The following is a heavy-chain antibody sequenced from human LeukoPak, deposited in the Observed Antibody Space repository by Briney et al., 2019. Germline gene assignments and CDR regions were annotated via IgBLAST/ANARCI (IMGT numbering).Heavy chain of an antibody. Sequence: GGSLRLSCAVSGFTFSRYWMHWVRQAPGKGLVWVSRISSDGSHTFHADSVKGRFAMSRDNAKNTLYLQMNSLRVEDTAVYYCGRITGAYNLVDYWGQGTLVTVSS. V-gene: IGHV3-74*01. CDR1: GFTFSRYW. CDR2: ISSDGSHT. J-gene: IGHJ4*02. CDR3: GRITGAYNLVDY. D-gene: IGHD1-14*01.